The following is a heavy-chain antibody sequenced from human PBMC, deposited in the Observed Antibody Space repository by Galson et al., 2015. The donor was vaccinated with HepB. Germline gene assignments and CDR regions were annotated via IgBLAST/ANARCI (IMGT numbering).Heavy chain of an antibody. CDR1: GYTFTSYG. V-gene: IGHV1-18*04. D-gene: IGHD2-21*02. CDR2: ISAYNGNT. J-gene: IGHJ4*02. Sequence: SVKVSCKASGYTFTSYGISWVRQAPGQGLEWMGWISAYNGNTNYAQKLQGRVTMTTDTSTSTAYMELRSLRSDDTAVYYCARELAYCGGDCYSDYDYWGQGTLVTVSS. CDR3: ARELAYCGGDCYSDYDY.